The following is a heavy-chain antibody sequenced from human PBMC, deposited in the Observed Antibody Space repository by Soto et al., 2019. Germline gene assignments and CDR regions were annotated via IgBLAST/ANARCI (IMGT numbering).Heavy chain of an antibody. CDR2: IYYSGST. J-gene: IGHJ5*02. Sequence: SETLSLTCTVSGGSVSSYYWSWIRQPPGKGLEWIGYIYYSGSTNYNPSLKSRVTISVDTSKNQFSLKLSSVTAADTAVYYCARPLFGRGNWFDPLGQGTLVTVSS. CDR1: GGSVSSYY. V-gene: IGHV4-59*02. D-gene: IGHD3-10*01. CDR3: ARPLFGRGNWFDP.